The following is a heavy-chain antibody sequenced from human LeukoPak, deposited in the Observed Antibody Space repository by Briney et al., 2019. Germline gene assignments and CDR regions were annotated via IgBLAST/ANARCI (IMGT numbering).Heavy chain of an antibody. CDR3: ARWGSFDY. CDR1: GFTFSSYS. Sequence: GGSLRLSCAASGFTFSSYSMNWVRQAPGKGLEWVSYISGSSSTIYYADSVKGRLTISRDNAKNSLYLQMNSLRAEDTAVYYCARWGSFDYWGQGTLVTVSS. D-gene: IGHD3-16*01. CDR2: ISGSSSTI. J-gene: IGHJ4*02. V-gene: IGHV3-48*04.